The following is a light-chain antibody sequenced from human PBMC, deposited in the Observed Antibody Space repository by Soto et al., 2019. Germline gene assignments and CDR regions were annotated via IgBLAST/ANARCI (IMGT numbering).Light chain of an antibody. Sequence: QSVLTQPASVSGSPGQSITISCTGTSSDVGGYNYVSWFQQHPGKAPKLMIYDVSNRPSGVSNRFSGSKSGNTASLTISGLQAEDEADYYCSSYTSTSGVFGGGTKQTVL. V-gene: IGLV2-14*01. CDR1: SSDVGGYNY. J-gene: IGLJ2*01. CDR3: SSYTSTSGV. CDR2: DVS.